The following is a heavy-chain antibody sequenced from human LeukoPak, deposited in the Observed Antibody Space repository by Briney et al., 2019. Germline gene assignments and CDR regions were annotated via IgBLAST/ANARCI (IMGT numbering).Heavy chain of an antibody. D-gene: IGHD4-4*01. CDR3: ARDYSNYDSQYFDY. J-gene: IGHJ4*02. Sequence: GLSLRLSCAASGFTVISNYMSWVRQAPGKGLEWVSVIYSGGSTYYADSVKGRFTISRDNSKNTLYLQMNSLRAADTAVYYCARDYSNYDSQYFDYWGQGTLVTLSS. CDR2: IYSGGST. CDR1: GFTVISNY. V-gene: IGHV3-66*01.